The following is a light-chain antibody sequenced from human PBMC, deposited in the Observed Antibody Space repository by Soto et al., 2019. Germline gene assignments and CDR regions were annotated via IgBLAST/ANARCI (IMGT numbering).Light chain of an antibody. CDR2: GVS. CDR3: HQYYKWPLT. Sequence: VMTQSPVTLSVSPGERATLSCRASQSVSGNLAWYQQKPGQAPRLLIYGVSARATGIPARFSGSGSGTDFTLTISSLLSEDFAVYYCHQYYKWPLTFGGGTRLEI. J-gene: IGKJ5*01. V-gene: IGKV3-15*01. CDR1: QSVSGN.